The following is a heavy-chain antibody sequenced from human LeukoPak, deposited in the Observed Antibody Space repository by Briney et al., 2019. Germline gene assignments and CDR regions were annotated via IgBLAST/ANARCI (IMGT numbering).Heavy chain of an antibody. CDR3: ARYGDLRFDY. J-gene: IGHJ4*02. CDR1: GYTFTSYG. D-gene: IGHD2-21*02. CDR2: ISAYSGNT. Sequence: GASVKVSCKASGYTFTSYGISWVRQAPGQGLEWMGWISAYSGNTNYAQKFQGRVTMTTDTSTNTSYMDLRSLRSDDTAVYYCARYGDLRFDYWSQGTLVTVSS. V-gene: IGHV1-18*01.